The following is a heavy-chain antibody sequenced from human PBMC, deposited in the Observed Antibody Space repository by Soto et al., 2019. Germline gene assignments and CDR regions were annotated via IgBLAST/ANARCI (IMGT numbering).Heavy chain of an antibody. V-gene: IGHV4-34*01. CDR1: GGSFSGYY. CDR2: INHSGST. Sequence: SETLSLTCAVYGGSFSGYYWSWIRQPPGKGLEWIGEINHSGSTNYNPSLKSRVTISVDTSENQFSLKLSSVTAADTAVYYCARGRGGYYYDFWSGYSNWFDPWGQGTLVTVSS. D-gene: IGHD3-3*01. CDR3: ARGRGGYYYDFWSGYSNWFDP. J-gene: IGHJ5*02.